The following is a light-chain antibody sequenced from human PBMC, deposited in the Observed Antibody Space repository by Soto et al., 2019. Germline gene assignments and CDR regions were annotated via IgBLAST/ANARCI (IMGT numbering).Light chain of an antibody. CDR1: SSDVGAYKY. CDR2: EVS. Sequence: QSALTQPPSASGSPGQSVTISCTGTSSDVGAYKYVSWYQQHPGKAPKVMIYEVSKRPSGVPDRFSGSKSGNTASLTVSGLQAEDEAEYYCSSDGGSNKLYVFGTGTKVTVL. V-gene: IGLV2-8*01. J-gene: IGLJ1*01. CDR3: SSDGGSNKLYV.